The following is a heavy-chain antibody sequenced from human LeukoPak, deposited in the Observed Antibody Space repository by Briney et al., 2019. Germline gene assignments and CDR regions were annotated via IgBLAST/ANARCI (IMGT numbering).Heavy chain of an antibody. CDR1: GFTFRSYW. D-gene: IGHD3-9*01. Sequence: GGSLRLSCAGSGFTFRSYWMNWVRQAPGKGLEWLAIIKQDGTEKHYKGSVEGRFTISRDNAKNSLHLQMNSLRAEDTAVYYCAGGSGYLITSWGQGTLVAVSS. V-gene: IGHV3-7*01. CDR3: AGGSGYLITS. CDR2: IKQDGTEK. J-gene: IGHJ5*02.